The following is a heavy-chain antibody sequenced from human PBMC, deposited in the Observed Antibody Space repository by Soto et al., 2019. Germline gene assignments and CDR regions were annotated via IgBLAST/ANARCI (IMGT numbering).Heavy chain of an antibody. CDR3: ARGDRGGSVSPASYYYSGLDV. V-gene: IGHV3-23*01. J-gene: IGHJ6*02. CDR2: VSAGGDMT. D-gene: IGHD2-15*01. Sequence: DVQLLESGGHLVQPGGSLRLSCAASGFTFSSYAMSWVRQAPGKGLAWVSSVSAGGDMTYYSDSVKGRFTISRDNSNNALFLQMSSLRIEDTALYYCARGDRGGSVSPASYYYSGLDVWGQGATVTVS. CDR1: GFTFSSYA.